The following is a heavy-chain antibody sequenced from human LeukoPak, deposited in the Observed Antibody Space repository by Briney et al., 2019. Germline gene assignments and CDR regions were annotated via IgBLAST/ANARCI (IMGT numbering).Heavy chain of an antibody. CDR1: GFTFSSYG. Sequence: GGSLRLSCAASGFTFSSYGIHWVRQAPGKGLEWVAFIRYDGSNKYYADSVKGRFTISRDNSKNTLYLQMNSLRAEDTAVYYCARDPISSGSYDYWGQGTLVTVSS. J-gene: IGHJ4*02. D-gene: IGHD6-19*01. V-gene: IGHV3-30*02. CDR3: ARDPISSGSYDY. CDR2: IRYDGSNK.